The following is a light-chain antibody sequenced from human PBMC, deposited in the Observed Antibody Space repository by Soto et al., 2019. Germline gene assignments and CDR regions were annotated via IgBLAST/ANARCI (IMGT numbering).Light chain of an antibody. CDR3: QQYGGSSIT. J-gene: IGKJ5*01. CDR1: QSIGLA. CDR2: DAS. V-gene: IGKV3-20*01. Sequence: EIVLTQSPATLSLSPGERATLSCRASQSIGLAIAWYQHKPGQAHRLLIYDASTRATGIPDRFSGSGSETDFTLTISRLETEEFAVYYCQQYGGSSITVGQGTRLEIK.